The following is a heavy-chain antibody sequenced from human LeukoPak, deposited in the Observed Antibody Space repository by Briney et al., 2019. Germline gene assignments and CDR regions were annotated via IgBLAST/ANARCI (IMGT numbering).Heavy chain of an antibody. D-gene: IGHD4-17*01. V-gene: IGHV4-30-2*01. CDR1: GGSISSGGYS. J-gene: IGHJ4*02. CDR3: AREGGYGAFDY. CDR2: IYQSGST. Sequence: SETLSLTCAVSGGSISSGGYSWSWIRQPPGKGLEWIGYIYQSGSTYYNPSLKSRVTISVDRSKNQFSLKLSSVTAADTAVYYCAREGGYGAFDYWGQGTLVTVSS.